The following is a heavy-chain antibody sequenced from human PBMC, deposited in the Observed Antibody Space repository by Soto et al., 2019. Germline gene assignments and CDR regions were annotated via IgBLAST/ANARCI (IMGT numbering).Heavy chain of an antibody. J-gene: IGHJ5*02. CDR1: GFTFSSYS. Sequence: GGSLRLSCAASGFTFSSYSMNWVRQAPGKGLEWVSYISSSSSTIYYADSVKGRFTISRDNAKNSLYLQMNSLRDEDTAVYYCARVPIDYGDYDNWFDPWGQGTLVTVSS. V-gene: IGHV3-48*02. CDR3: ARVPIDYGDYDNWFDP. CDR2: ISSSSSTI. D-gene: IGHD4-17*01.